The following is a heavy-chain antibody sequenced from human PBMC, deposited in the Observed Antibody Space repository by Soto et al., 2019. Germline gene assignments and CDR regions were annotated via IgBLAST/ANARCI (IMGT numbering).Heavy chain of an antibody. CDR3: ARIQLDTIMALDY. Sequence: QVQLVESGGGVVQPGRSLRLSCAASGFTFNTYGFHWVRQAPGKGLEWVAVSWSDGNNKYYADSVRGRFTISRDSSKNTLDLQMISLRVEDTAVYYCARIQLDTIMALDYWGQGTLVTVSS. CDR2: SWSDGNNK. CDR1: GFTFNTYG. J-gene: IGHJ4*02. D-gene: IGHD1-1*01. V-gene: IGHV3-33*01.